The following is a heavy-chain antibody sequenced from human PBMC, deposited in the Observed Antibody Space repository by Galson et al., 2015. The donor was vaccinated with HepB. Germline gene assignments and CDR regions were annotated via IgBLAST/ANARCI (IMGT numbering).Heavy chain of an antibody. CDR1: GGTFSSYA. V-gene: IGHV1-69*06. J-gene: IGHJ6*02. CDR2: IIPIFGTA. CDR3: ATEGFLEWLGDYYYYGMDV. Sequence: SVKVSCKASGGTFSSYAISWVRQAPGQGLEWMGGIIPIFGTANYAQKFQGRVTITADKSTSTAYMELSSLRSEDTAVYYCATEGFLEWLGDYYYYGMDVWGQGTTVTVSS. D-gene: IGHD3-3*01.